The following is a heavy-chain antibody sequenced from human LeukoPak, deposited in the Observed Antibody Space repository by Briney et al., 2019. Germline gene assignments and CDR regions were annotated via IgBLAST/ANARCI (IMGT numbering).Heavy chain of an antibody. J-gene: IGHJ4*02. CDR3: ASGYDILTGYWLFDY. CDR2: IWYDGSNK. D-gene: IGHD3-9*01. CDR1: GFTFSSYG. Sequence: PGRSLRLSCAASGFTFSSYGMHWVRQAPGKGLEWVAVIWYDGSNKYYADSVKGRFTISRDNSKNTLYLQMNSLRAEDTAVYYCASGYDILTGYWLFDYRGQGTLVTVSS. V-gene: IGHV3-33*01.